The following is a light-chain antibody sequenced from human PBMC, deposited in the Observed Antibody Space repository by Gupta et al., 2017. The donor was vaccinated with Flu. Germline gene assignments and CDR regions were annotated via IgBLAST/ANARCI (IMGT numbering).Light chain of an antibody. CDR3: QQEDTYPLT. J-gene: IGKJ4*01. CDR2: KAS. Sequence: DIQMTQSPSTLSASVGDRVTITCRASQSFSSWLAWYQQKPGKAPKLLIYKASNLESGVPSRFSGSGSGTEFTLTITSLQPDDFATYYCQQEDTYPLTFGGGTKVEIK. CDR1: QSFSSW. V-gene: IGKV1-5*03.